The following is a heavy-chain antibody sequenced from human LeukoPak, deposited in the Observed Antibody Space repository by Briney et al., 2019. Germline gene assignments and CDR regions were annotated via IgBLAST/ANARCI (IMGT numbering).Heavy chain of an antibody. CDR1: GFTFSSYW. CDR3: TRERRSSGYYYSYYYYGMDV. Sequence: GGSLRLSCAASGFTFSSYWMSWVRQAPGKGLEWVANIDQDGSEKYYVDSVKGRFTISRDNAKNSLYLQMNSLRTEDTAVYYCTRERRSSGYYYSYYYYGMDVWGQGTTVTVSS. J-gene: IGHJ6*02. D-gene: IGHD3-22*01. CDR2: IDQDGSEK. V-gene: IGHV3-7*01.